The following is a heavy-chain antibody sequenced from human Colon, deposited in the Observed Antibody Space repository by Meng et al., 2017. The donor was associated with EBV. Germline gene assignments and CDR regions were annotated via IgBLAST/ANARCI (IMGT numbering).Heavy chain of an antibody. D-gene: IGHD6-19*01. J-gene: IGHJ5*02. CDR3: ARVQWLPTQGLLYVP. V-gene: IGHV4-61*01. CDR1: GGSISSGTNF. Sequence: QGQLPEAGPGLVKPPETLSFTGTVSGGSISSGTNFWSWMRQPPGKGLEWIGYIHHSGSTKYNPSLESRLTISADTSKNQFSLRLTSVTAADTAVYYCARVQWLPTQGLLYVPWGQGTLVTVSS. CDR2: IHHSGST.